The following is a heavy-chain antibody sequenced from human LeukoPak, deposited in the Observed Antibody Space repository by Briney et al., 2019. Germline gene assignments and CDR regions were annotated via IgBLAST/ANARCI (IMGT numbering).Heavy chain of an antibody. J-gene: IGHJ4*02. Sequence: ASVKVSCKASGYTFTGYYIHWVRQAPGQGLEWMGWINPKNGGTNYPQKFQGRVTVTRDTSISTAYMELSRLRSDDTAVYYCARGSIAGSWFDYWGQGTLVTVSS. CDR2: INPKNGGT. CDR3: ARGSIAGSWFDY. D-gene: IGHD6-6*01. V-gene: IGHV1-2*02. CDR1: GYTFTGYY.